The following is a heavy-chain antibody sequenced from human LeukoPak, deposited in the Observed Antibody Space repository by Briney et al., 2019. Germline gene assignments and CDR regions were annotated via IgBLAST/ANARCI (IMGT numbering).Heavy chain of an antibody. CDR1: GGSFSGYY. CDR2: INHSGST. D-gene: IGHD3-22*01. CDR3: ARGLRLGSSGYYKRYNWFDP. J-gene: IGHJ5*02. Sequence: PSETLSLTCAVYGGSFSGYYWGWIRQPPGKGLEWIGEINHSGSTNYNPSLKSRVTISVDTSKNQFSLKLSSVTAADTAVYYCARGLRLGSSGYYKRYNWFDPWGQGTLVTVSS. V-gene: IGHV4-34*01.